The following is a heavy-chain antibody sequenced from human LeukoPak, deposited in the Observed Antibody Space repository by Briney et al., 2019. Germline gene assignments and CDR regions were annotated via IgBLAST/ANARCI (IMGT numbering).Heavy chain of an antibody. V-gene: IGHV3-23*01. J-gene: IGHJ3*01. CDR3: AKFPSYDSSGHDGFDV. CDR2: TSGSGGSK. D-gene: IGHD3-22*01. CDR1: GFTFKSHA. Sequence: GGSLRLSCAASGFTFKSHAMSWVRQAPGKGLEWVSATSGSGGSKFYADSVKGRFTISRDNSKDTLYLQMNSLRAEDTAIYYCAKFPSYDSSGHDGFDVWGQGTRVTVSS.